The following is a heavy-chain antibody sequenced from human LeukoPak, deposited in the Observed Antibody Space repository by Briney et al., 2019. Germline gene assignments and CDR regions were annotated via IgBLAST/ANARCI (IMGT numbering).Heavy chain of an antibody. CDR2: INHSGST. CDR1: GGSLSGYY. V-gene: IGHV4-34*01. Sequence: SETLSLTCAVYGGSLSGYYWSWIRQPPGKGLEWIGEINHSGSTNYNPSLKSRVTISVDTSKNQFSLKLSSVTAADTAVYYCARERRDIVVVPAAERPINYFDYWGQGTLVTVSS. CDR3: ARERRDIVVVPAAERPINYFDY. D-gene: IGHD2-2*01. J-gene: IGHJ4*02.